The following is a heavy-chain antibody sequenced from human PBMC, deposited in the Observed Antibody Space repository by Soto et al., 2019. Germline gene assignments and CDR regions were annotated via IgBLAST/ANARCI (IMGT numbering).Heavy chain of an antibody. D-gene: IGHD3-10*01. J-gene: IGHJ5*01. V-gene: IGHV3-21*01. CDR3: ARDILSGGAYPDS. Sequence: GGSLRLSCAASGFTFSTYTMNWVRQAPGKGLEWISSISSGSSYIYYAGSVKGRFAISRDNAKNSLFLQMNSLRADDTAVYYCARDILSGGAYPDSWGQGTKVTVSS. CDR2: ISSGSSYI. CDR1: GFTFSTYT.